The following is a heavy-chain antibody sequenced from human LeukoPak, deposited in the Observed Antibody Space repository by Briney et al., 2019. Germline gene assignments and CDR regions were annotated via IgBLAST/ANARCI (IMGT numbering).Heavy chain of an antibody. CDR2: IYYSGST. CDR3: ARARGYSYASDY. CDR1: GGSISSYY. D-gene: IGHD5-18*01. Sequence: SETLSLTCTVSGGSISSYYWSWIRQPPGKGLEWIGYIYYSGSTNYNPSLKSRVTISVDTSKNQFSLKLSSVTAADTAVYYCARARGYSYASDYWGQGTLVTVSS. J-gene: IGHJ4*02. V-gene: IGHV4-59*12.